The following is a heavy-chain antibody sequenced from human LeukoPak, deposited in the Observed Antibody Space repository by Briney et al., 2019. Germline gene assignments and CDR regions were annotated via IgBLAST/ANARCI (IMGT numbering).Heavy chain of an antibody. J-gene: IGHJ4*02. CDR1: GGSISGSSYY. CDR2: ISYSGYT. Sequence: SETLSLTCTVSGGSISGSSYYWGWIRQPPGKGLEWIGSISYSGYTYYNPSLKSRVTISVDTSKNEFSLRLSSVTAADTAVYYCARHPDSDIAAVDYWGQGTLVTVSS. CDR3: ARHPDSDIAAVDY. V-gene: IGHV4-39*01. D-gene: IGHD6-13*01.